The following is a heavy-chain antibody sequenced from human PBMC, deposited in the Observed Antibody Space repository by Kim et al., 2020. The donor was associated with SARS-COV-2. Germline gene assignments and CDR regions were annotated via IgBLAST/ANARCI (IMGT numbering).Heavy chain of an antibody. V-gene: IGHV4-31*03. Sequence: SETLSLTCTVSGGSISSGGYYWSWIRQHPGKGLEWIGYIYYSGSTYYNPSLKSRVTISVDTSKNQFSLKLSSVTAADTAVYYCARGRLMGDFWSGYYPYYFDYWGQGTLVTVSS. CDR1: GGSISSGGYY. CDR3: ARGRLMGDFWSGYYPYYFDY. D-gene: IGHD3-3*01. CDR2: IYYSGST. J-gene: IGHJ4*02.